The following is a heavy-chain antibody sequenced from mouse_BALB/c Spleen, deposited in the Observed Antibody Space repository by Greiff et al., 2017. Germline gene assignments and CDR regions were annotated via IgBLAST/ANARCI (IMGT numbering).Heavy chain of an antibody. CDR3: ARHGGDYYAMDY. Sequence: EVKLVESGGGLVKLGGSLKLSCAASGFTFSSYYMSWVRQTPEKRLELVAAINSNGGSTYYPDTVKGRFTISRDNAKNTLYLQMSSLKSEDTALYYCARHGGDYYAMDYWGQGTSVTVSS. J-gene: IGHJ4*01. CDR1: GFTFSSYY. CDR2: INSNGGST. V-gene: IGHV5-6-2*01.